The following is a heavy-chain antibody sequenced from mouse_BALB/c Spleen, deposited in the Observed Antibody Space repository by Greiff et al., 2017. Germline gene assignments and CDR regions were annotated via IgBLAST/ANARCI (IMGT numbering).Heavy chain of an antibody. J-gene: IGHJ4*01. D-gene: IGHD2-1*01. Sequence: QVQLQQSGPELVKPGASVKMSCKASGYTFTDYVISWVKQRTGQGLEWIGEIYPGSGSTYYNEKFKGKATLTADKSSNTAYMQLSSLTSEDSAVYFCASRNYGNPYYAMDYWGQGTSVTVSS. CDR2: IYPGSGST. CDR1: GYTFTDYV. CDR3: ASRNYGNPYYAMDY. V-gene: IGHV1-81*01.